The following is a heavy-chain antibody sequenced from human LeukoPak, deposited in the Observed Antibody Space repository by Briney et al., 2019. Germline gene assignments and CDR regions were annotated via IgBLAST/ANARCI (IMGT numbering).Heavy chain of an antibody. CDR3: VFAAYGDYKYFDY. Sequence: GGSLRLSCAASGFTFSDYYMSWIRQAPGKGLEWVSVIYSGGSTYYADSVKGRFTISRDNSKNTLYLQMNSLRAEDTAVYYCVFAAYGDYKYFDYWGQGTLVTVSS. CDR2: IYSGGST. V-gene: IGHV3-53*01. J-gene: IGHJ4*02. D-gene: IGHD4-17*01. CDR1: GFTFSDYY.